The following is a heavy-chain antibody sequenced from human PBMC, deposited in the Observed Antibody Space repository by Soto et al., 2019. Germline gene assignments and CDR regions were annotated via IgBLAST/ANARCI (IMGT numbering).Heavy chain of an antibody. CDR2: INHSGST. D-gene: IGHD3-10*01. CDR3: ARGLFLWYGAFSRRGDHSYYLDV. Sequence: QVQLQQWGAGLLKPSETLSLTCAVYGGSFSGYYWSWIRQPPGKGLEWIGEINHSGSTNYNPSRKSRVTISEDTSKNQSSLTLSSVNAADTAVYYCARGLFLWYGAFSRRGDHSYYLDVWGKGTTVTVSS. J-gene: IGHJ6*03. V-gene: IGHV4-34*01. CDR1: GGSFSGYY.